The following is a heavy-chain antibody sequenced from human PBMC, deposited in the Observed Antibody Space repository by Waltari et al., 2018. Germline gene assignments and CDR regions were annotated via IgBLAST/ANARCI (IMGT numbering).Heavy chain of an antibody. J-gene: IGHJ4*02. CDR1: GFRFSNYG. D-gene: IGHD5-12*01. V-gene: IGHV3-30*18. CDR2: ISFDGNGK. CDR3: AKELYPGYARRLFDY. Sequence: QVQLVESGGGVVQPGRSLRLSCTASGFRFSNYGMHWVRQAPGKGREWLALISFDGNGKHYADSVKGRLTVSRDNSKNTLVLQLNSLRAEDTAVYYCAKELYPGYARRLFDYWGQGTLVTVSS.